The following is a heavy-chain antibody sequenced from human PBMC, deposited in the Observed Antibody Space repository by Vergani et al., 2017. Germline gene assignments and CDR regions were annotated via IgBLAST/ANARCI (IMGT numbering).Heavy chain of an antibody. Sequence: EVQLLESGGGLAQPGGSLRLSCAASGFTFSNAWMSWVRQAPGKGLEWVGRIKSKTDGGTTDYAAPVKGRFTISRDNSKNTLFLQMNSLRAEDTAVYYCAKGDSAYTMLRGRPDHYFGIDVWGQGTTVIVSS. D-gene: IGHD3-10*01. CDR3: AKGDSAYTMLRGRPDHYFGIDV. CDR1: GFTFSNAW. V-gene: IGHV3-15*01. CDR2: IKSKTDGGTT. J-gene: IGHJ6*02.